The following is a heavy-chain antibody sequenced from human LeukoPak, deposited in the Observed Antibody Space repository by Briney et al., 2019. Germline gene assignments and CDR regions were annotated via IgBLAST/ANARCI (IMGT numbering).Heavy chain of an antibody. CDR3: AKRMSTVVVAADY. J-gene: IGHJ4*02. CDR2: ITSNGVGK. V-gene: IGHV3-64*04. D-gene: IGHD2-15*01. CDR1: GFTFMSYA. Sequence: GGSLRLSCTASGFTFMSYAMHWVRQAPGKGLEYVSSITSNGVGKYYADSVEGRFSISRDNSKNTLYLQMNSLRVEDTAVYYCAKRMSTVVVAADYWGQGTLVTVSS.